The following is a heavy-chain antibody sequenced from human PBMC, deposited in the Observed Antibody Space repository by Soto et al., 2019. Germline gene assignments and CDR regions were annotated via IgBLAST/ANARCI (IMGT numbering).Heavy chain of an antibody. V-gene: IGHV4-31*02. D-gene: IGHD3-10*01. CDR1: GGSISSGGYY. CDR2: IYYSGST. J-gene: IGHJ4*02. Sequence: TLSLTCPVTGGSISSGGYYWSWIRQHPGKGLEWIGYIYYSGSTYYNTSLKSRVTILVDTSKNQFSLKLSSVTAADTAVYYWARDLTRGVREAGLGYWAQGTLVTVSS. CDR3: ARDLTRGVREAGLGY.